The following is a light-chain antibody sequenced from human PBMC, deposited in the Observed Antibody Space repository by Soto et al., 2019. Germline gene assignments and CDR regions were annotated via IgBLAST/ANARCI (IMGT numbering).Light chain of an antibody. V-gene: IGKV1-5*03. Sequence: DIQLTQSPSTLSASIGDRVTITCRASQSIDGWVAWYQQKPGEAPKLLIYKSSTSQPGVPSRFSGSGSGTDFTLTISTLQPGDFATYYCQHYSISGCTFGQGTKLEIK. CDR1: QSIDGW. CDR2: KSS. J-gene: IGKJ2*02. CDR3: QHYSISGCT.